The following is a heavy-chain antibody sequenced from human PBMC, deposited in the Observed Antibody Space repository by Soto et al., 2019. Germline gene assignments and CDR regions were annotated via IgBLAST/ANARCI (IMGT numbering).Heavy chain of an antibody. CDR1: GYTFRSHG. V-gene: IGHV1-3*02. CDR3: ARLSYSDALDV. CDR2: SNGGNGFT. J-gene: IGHJ6*02. D-gene: IGHD4-17*01. Sequence: QVQLVQSGAEVRTPGASVKISCKASGYTFRSHGVQWVRQAPGQRLEWVGWSNGGNGFTKYSQEFQDRVTITRDTAASTIYMELXXLTXXDTAVYYCARLSYSDALDVWGQGTTVT.